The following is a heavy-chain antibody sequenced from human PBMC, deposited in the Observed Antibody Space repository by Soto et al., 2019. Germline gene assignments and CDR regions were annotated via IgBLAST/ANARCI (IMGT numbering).Heavy chain of an antibody. V-gene: IGHV4-39*01. J-gene: IGHJ5*02. D-gene: IGHD2-21*02. Sequence: SDTLSLTCIVSGGSISSSSYFWGWIRQPPGKGLEWIGSIYYSGSTYYNPSLKSRVTVSVDTSKNQFSLKLSSVTAADTAVYYCAGHPSDFWFDPWGQGTLVTVSS. CDR3: AGHPSDFWFDP. CDR1: GGSISSSSYF. CDR2: IYYSGST.